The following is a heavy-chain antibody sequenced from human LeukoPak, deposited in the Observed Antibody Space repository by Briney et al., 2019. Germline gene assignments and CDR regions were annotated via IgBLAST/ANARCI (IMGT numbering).Heavy chain of an antibody. D-gene: IGHD1-26*01. CDR2: IYYSGYT. Sequence: SETLSLTCTVSGGSISSYYWSWIRQPPGKGLKWIGNIYYSGYTTYSPSLRSRVTISVDTSKNQFSLKLSSVTAADTAVYYCARGVGATDYWGQGTLVTVSS. CDR3: ARGVGATDY. V-gene: IGHV4-59*01. CDR1: GGSISSYY. J-gene: IGHJ4*02.